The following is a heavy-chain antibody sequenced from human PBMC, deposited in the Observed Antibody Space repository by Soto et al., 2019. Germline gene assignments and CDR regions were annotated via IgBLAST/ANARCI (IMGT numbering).Heavy chain of an antibody. CDR2: ISGSGGST. V-gene: IGHV3-23*01. CDR1: GFTFSSYA. Sequence: GGSLRLSCAASGFTFSSYAMSWVRQAPGKGLEWVSAISGSGGSTYYADSVKGRFTISRDNSKNTLYLQMNSLRAEDTAVYYCAKDVLLWFGELFDYYYGMDVWGQGTAVTV. D-gene: IGHD3-10*01. J-gene: IGHJ6*02. CDR3: AKDVLLWFGELFDYYYGMDV.